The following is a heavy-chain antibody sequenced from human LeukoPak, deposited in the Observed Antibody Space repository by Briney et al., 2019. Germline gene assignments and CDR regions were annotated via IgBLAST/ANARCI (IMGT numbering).Heavy chain of an antibody. Sequence: GGSLRLSCAASGFNFSNYDMHWVRQAPGKGLEWVAVISYDGNNKDFADSVKGRFTISRDNSKNTLYLQMNSLRAEDTAVYYCARGNNVLMVTGCFDYWGQGTLVTVSS. CDR2: ISYDGNNK. CDR1: GFNFSNYD. D-gene: IGHD2-21*02. CDR3: ARGNNVLMVTGCFDY. J-gene: IGHJ4*02. V-gene: IGHV3-30-3*01.